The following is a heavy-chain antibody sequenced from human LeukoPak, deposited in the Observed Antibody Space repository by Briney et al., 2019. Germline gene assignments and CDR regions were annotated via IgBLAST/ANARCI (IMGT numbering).Heavy chain of an antibody. D-gene: IGHD6-13*01. J-gene: IGHJ4*02. CDR3: ARGLEGLSQQLDPFDY. V-gene: IGHV4-39*07. CDR1: GGSISSSSYY. CDR2: IYYSGST. Sequence: PSETLSLTCTVSGGSISSSSYYWGWIRQPPGKGLEWIGSIYYSGSTYYNPSLKSRVTISVDTSKNQFSLKLSSVTAADTAVYYCARGLEGLSQQLDPFDYWGQGTLVTVSS.